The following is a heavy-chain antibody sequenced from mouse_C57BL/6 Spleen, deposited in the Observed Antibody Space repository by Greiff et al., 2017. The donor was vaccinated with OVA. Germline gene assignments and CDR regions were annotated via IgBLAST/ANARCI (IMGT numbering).Heavy chain of an antibody. CDR1: GYSITSDY. CDR2: ISYSGST. D-gene: IGHD1-1*01. J-gene: IGHJ2*01. V-gene: IGHV3-8*01. CDR3: ARYPSITTVVAPYFDY. Sequence: EVKLQESGPGLAKPSQTLSLTCSVTGYSITSDYWNWIRKFPGNKLEYMGYISYSGSTYYNPSLKSRISITRDTSKNQYYLQLNSVTTEDTATYYCARYPSITTVVAPYFDYWGQGTTLTVSS.